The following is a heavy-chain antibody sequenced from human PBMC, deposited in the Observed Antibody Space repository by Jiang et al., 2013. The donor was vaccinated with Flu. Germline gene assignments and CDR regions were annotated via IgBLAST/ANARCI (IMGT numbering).Heavy chain of an antibody. CDR3: ARDEEDPLGGYYGMDV. CDR1: GFTFSSYW. V-gene: IGHV3-7*01. Sequence: QLLESGGGLVQPGGSLRLSCAASGFTFSSYWMSWVRQAPGKGLEWVANIKQDGSEKYYVDSVKGRFTISRDNAKNSLYLQMNSLRAEDTAVYYCARDEEDPLGGYYGMDVWGQGTTVTVSS. CDR2: IKQDGSEK. J-gene: IGHJ6*02. D-gene: IGHD1-26*01.